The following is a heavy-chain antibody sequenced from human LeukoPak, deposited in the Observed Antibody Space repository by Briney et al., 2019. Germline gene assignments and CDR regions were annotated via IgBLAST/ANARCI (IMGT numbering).Heavy chain of an antibody. CDR2: ISGSGGST. D-gene: IGHD2-15*01. V-gene: IGHV3-23*01. CDR1: GFTFTNYA. Sequence: GGSLRLSCAASGFTFTNYAMSWVRQAPGKGLERVSSISGSGGSTYYADSVKGRFTISRDNSKNTLYLQMNSLRAEDTALYYCAKGGGSCCFDSCGQGTVVSVSS. J-gene: IGHJ4*02. CDR3: AKGGGSCCFDS.